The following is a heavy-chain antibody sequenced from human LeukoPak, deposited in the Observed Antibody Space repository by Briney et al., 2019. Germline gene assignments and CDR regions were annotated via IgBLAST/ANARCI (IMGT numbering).Heavy chain of an antibody. J-gene: IGHJ4*02. CDR2: IYYSGST. V-gene: IGHV4-59*08. CDR3: ARHEGYSYAFAY. Sequence: KSSETLSLTCTVSGGSISSYYWSWIRQPPGKGLEWIGYIYYSGSTNYNPSLKSRLTISADPSKNQFSLKPNSVTAADTAVYFCARHEGYSYAFAYWGQGTLVTVSS. D-gene: IGHD5-18*01. CDR1: GGSISSYY.